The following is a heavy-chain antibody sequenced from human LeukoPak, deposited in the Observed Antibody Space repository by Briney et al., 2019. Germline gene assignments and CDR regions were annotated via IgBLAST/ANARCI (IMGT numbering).Heavy chain of an antibody. CDR1: GGSVRSGSYY. J-gene: IGHJ6*02. CDR3: ARDGYFDWSSSYGMDV. V-gene: IGHV4-61*01. CDR2: IYHSGST. D-gene: IGHD3-9*01. Sequence: SETLSLTCTVSGGSVRSGSYYWSWIRQPPGKGLEWIGYIYHSGSTNYNPSLKSRVTISVDTSKNQFSLKLSSVTAADTAVYYCARDGYFDWSSSYGMDVWGQGTTVTVSS.